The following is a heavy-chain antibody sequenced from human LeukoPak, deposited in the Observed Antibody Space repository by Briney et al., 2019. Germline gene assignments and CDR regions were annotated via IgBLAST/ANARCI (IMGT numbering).Heavy chain of an antibody. Sequence: SETLSLTCTVSGGSISSGSYYWSWIRQPAGKGLEWIGRIYTSGSTNYNPSLKSRATISVDTSKNQFSLKLSSVTAADTAVYYCARWSSSWYYFDYWGQGTLVTVSS. CDR2: IYTSGST. CDR3: ARWSSSWYYFDY. D-gene: IGHD6-13*01. J-gene: IGHJ4*02. V-gene: IGHV4-61*02. CDR1: GGSISSGSYY.